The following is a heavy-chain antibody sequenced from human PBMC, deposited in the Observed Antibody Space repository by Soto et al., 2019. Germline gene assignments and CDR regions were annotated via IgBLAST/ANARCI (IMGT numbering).Heavy chain of an antibody. CDR1: GFTFSSYG. V-gene: IGHV3-48*02. D-gene: IGHD6-19*01. Sequence: GGSLRLSCAASGFTFSSYGMNWVRQAPGKGLEWVSYISSSSSTIYYADSVKGRFTISRDNAKNSLYLQMNSLRDEDTAVYYCAKGGRQWLVTSDFNYWGQGALVTVSS. CDR3: AKGGRQWLVTSDFNY. J-gene: IGHJ4*02. CDR2: ISSSSSTI.